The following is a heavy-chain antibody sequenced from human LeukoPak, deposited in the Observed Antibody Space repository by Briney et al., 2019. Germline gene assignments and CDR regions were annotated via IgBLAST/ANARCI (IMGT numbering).Heavy chain of an antibody. Sequence: GGSLTLSCTASGLTFSNYATTWVRQAPGKGLEWVSSITGSGRGTYYADSVKGRFSVSRDNSQNTVFLHMNSPRADDTALYYCSKDPNGDYVGAFDMWGPGTMVTVSS. D-gene: IGHD4-17*01. CDR3: SKDPNGDYVGAFDM. CDR2: ITGSGRGT. CDR1: GLTFSNYA. J-gene: IGHJ3*02. V-gene: IGHV3-23*01.